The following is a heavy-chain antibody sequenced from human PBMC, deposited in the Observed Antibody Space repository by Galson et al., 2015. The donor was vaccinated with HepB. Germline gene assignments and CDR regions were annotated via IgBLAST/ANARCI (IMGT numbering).Heavy chain of an antibody. D-gene: IGHD4-11*01. Sequence: SLRLSCAASGFTFSNAWMSWVRQAPGKGLEWVAVISYDRSTKYYADSMKGRFTIPRDNTESTLYLQMNSLRAEDTAVYYCARDLYLYSDYGGGVDYWGQGTLVTVSS. V-gene: IGHV3-30-3*01. CDR2: ISYDRSTK. CDR1: GFTFSNAW. CDR3: ARDLYLYSDYGGGVDY. J-gene: IGHJ4*02.